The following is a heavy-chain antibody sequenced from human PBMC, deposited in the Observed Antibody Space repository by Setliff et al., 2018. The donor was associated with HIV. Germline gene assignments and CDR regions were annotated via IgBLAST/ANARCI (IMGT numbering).Heavy chain of an antibody. Sequence: ASVKVSCKPSGYTFATYDINWVRQATGQGLEWMGWISTNTGNPTYAQGFTGRFVFSLDTSVSTAYLQISSLKAEDTAVYYCARDDHNGSPRDFWPWTFDIWGQGTMVTVSS. CDR1: GYTFATYD. CDR3: ARDDHNGSPRDFWPWTFDI. V-gene: IGHV7-4-1*02. CDR2: ISTNTGNP. J-gene: IGHJ3*02. D-gene: IGHD1-26*01.